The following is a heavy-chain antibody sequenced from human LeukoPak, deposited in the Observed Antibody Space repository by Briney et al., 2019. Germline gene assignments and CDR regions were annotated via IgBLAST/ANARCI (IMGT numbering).Heavy chain of an antibody. CDR1: GFTFSSYS. Sequence: GGSLRLSCAASGFTFSSYSMNWVRQAPGKGLEWASSISSSSSYIYYADSVKGRFTISRDNAKNSLYLQMNSLRAEDTAVYYCARGDSSGWYPNFDYWGQGTLVTVSS. V-gene: IGHV3-21*01. J-gene: IGHJ4*02. CDR2: ISSSSSYI. D-gene: IGHD6-19*01. CDR3: ARGDSSGWYPNFDY.